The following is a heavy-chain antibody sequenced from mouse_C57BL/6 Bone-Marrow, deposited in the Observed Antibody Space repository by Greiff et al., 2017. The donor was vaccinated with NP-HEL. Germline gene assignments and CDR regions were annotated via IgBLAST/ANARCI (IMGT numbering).Heavy chain of an antibody. CDR3: ARRRDGWVRGVFDY. CDR1: GYSFTSYY. D-gene: IGHD2-14*01. V-gene: IGHV1-66*01. J-gene: IGHJ2*01. CDR2: IYPGSGNT. Sequence: VQRVESGPELVKPGASVKISCKASGYSFTSYYIHWVKQRPGQGLEWIGWIYPGSGNTTYYETFKVKATLTADTSSSTAYMQLSSLTSEDTAVYYGARRRDGWVRGVFDYWGQGTTLTVSS.